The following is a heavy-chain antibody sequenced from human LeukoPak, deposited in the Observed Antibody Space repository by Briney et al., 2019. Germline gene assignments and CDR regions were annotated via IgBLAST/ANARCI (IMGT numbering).Heavy chain of an antibody. D-gene: IGHD3-3*01. J-gene: IGHJ3*02. V-gene: IGHV3-30*04. CDR2: ISYGGIDK. Sequence: GGSLRLSCAPSVVNFSSYAMHWVRQAPGEGLEWVGLISYGGIDKSYADSVKGRFTISRDSSKRTLYLQITRLRAEDTAMYYCARESWSDSVAFDIWGLGTMVIVSS. CDR3: ARESWSDSVAFDI. CDR1: VVNFSSYA.